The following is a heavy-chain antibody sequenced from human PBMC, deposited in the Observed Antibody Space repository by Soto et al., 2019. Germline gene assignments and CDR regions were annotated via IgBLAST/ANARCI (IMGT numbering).Heavy chain of an antibody. CDR2: IHPSGGSA. V-gene: IGHV1-46*01. Sequence: ASVKVSCKASGYTFTSYHMHWVRQAPGQGLEWMGIIHPSGGSATYAQKFQGRVTMTRDTSTSTVDMELSSLRSEDTAVYYCARDGSRYDFDYWGQGTLVTVSS. CDR3: ARDGSRYDFDY. J-gene: IGHJ4*02. D-gene: IGHD2-15*01. CDR1: GYTFTSYH.